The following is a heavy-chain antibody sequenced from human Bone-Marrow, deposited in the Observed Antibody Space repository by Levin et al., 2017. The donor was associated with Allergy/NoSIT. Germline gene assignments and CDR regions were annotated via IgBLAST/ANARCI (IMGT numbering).Heavy chain of an antibody. V-gene: IGHV3-53*01. CDR1: GFTVSSNY. D-gene: IGHD3-16*01. J-gene: IGHJ4*02. Sequence: GGSLRLSCAASGFTVSSNYMSWVRQAPGKGLEWVSVIYSGGSTYYADSVKGRFTISRDNSKNTLYLQMNSLRAEDTAVYYCARVPDGVTYYFDYWGQGTLVTVSS. CDR3: ARVPDGVTYYFDY. CDR2: IYSGGST.